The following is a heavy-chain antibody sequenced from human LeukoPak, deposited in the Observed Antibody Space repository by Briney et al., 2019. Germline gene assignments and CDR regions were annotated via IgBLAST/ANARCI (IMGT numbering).Heavy chain of an antibody. J-gene: IGHJ4*02. CDR3: AACKGIVVDLFPPY. Sequence: GGSLRLSCAASGVTFSNYNFYCVRQAPGKGLEWGEYISNGSESPYSVAYVTSRFTISRDHYQIPLYLQMNSLSAEDTAVYYCAACKGIVVDLFPPYWRQGPLVPVSS. CDR1: GVTFSNYN. CDR2: ISNGSESP. D-gene: IGHD3-22*01. V-gene: IGHV3-23*01.